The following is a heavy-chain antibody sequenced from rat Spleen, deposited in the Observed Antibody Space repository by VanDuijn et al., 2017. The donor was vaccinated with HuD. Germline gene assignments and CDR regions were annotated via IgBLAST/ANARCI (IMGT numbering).Heavy chain of an antibody. CDR1: GLSFSNYD. Sequence: EVQLVESDGGLVQPGRSLKLSCAASGLSFSNYDMAWVRQAPTKGLEWFASITNASGRTYYSDFVKGRFTISRDNAKSTLYLQMNSLRSEDTATYYCTTGDYGYTRLFAYWGQGTLVTVSS. J-gene: IGHJ3*01. D-gene: IGHD1-9*01. CDR3: TTGDYGYTRLFAY. V-gene: IGHV5-27*01. CDR2: ITNASGRT.